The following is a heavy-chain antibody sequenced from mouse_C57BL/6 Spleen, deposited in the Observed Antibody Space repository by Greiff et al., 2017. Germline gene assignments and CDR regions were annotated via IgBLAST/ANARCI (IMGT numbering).Heavy chain of an antibody. CDR3: ARSSVVATRYAMDY. CDR2: IDPAYGNP. CDR1: GFNIKNTY. D-gene: IGHD1-1*01. V-gene: IGHV14-3*01. J-gene: IGHJ4*01. Sequence: VQLQQSVAELVRPGASVKLSCTASGFNIKNTYMHWVKQRPEQGLEWIGRIDPAYGNPKYAPTFPGNATITADTSSNTDYLQLRSLTSEDTAIYYCARSSVVATRYAMDYWGQGTSVTVSS.